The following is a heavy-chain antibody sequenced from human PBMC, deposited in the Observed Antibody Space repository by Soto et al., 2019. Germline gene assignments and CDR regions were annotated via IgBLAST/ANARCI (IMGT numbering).Heavy chain of an antibody. D-gene: IGHD3-10*01. CDR2: IYYSGST. Sequence: SETLSLTCTVSGGSISSSSYYWGWIRQPPGKGLEWIGSIYYSGSTYYNPSLKSRVTISVDTSKNQFSLKLSSVTAADTAVYYCARRPLGSYYYYYYMDVWGKGTTVTVSS. CDR3: ARRPLGSYYYYYYMDV. V-gene: IGHV4-39*01. CDR1: GGSISSSSYY. J-gene: IGHJ6*03.